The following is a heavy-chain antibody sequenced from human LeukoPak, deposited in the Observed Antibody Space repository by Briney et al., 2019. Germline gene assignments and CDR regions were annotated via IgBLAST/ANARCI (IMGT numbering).Heavy chain of an antibody. CDR3: AREVVVAAHNWFGP. J-gene: IGHJ5*02. V-gene: IGHV3-64*01. CDR1: GFTFSSYA. D-gene: IGHD2-15*01. Sequence: GGSLRLSCAASGFTFSSYAMHWVRQAPGKGLEYVSAISSNGGSTYYANSVKGRFTISRDNSKNTLYLQMGSLRAEDMAVYYCAREVVVAAHNWFGPWGQGTLVTVSS. CDR2: ISSNGGST.